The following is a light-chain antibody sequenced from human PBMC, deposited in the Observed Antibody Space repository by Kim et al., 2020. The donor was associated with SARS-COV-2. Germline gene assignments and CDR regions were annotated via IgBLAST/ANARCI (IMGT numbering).Light chain of an antibody. CDR2: CAS. CDR3: QQYGSSLWT. CDR1: QSVSSSY. V-gene: IGKV3-20*01. Sequence: EIVLTQSPGTLSLSPGERATLSCRPSQSVSSSYLAWYQQKPGQAPRLLIYCASSRATGIPDRFSGSGSGTDFTLTISRLEPEDFAVYYCQQYGSSLWTFGQGTKVDIK. J-gene: IGKJ1*01.